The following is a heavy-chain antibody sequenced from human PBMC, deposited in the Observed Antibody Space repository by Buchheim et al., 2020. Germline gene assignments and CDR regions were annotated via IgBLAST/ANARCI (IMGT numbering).Heavy chain of an antibody. CDR3: ATQRRYYYDSKDPGGFDY. J-gene: IGHJ4*02. CDR2: IYYSGST. D-gene: IGHD3-22*01. V-gene: IGHV4-30-4*01. CDR1: GGSISSGDYY. Sequence: QVQLQESGPGLVKPSQTLSLTCTVSGGSISSGDYYWSWIRQPPGKGLEWIGYIYYSGSTYYNPPLKSRVTISVDTSKNQFSLKLSSVTAADTAVYYCATQRRYYYDSKDPGGFDYWGQGTL.